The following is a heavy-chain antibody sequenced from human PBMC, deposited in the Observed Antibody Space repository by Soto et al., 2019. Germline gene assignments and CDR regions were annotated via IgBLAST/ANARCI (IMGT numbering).Heavy chain of an antibody. Sequence: PSETLSLTCAVYGGSFSGYYWSWIRQPPGKGLEWIGEINHSGSTNYNPSLKSRVTISVDTSKNQFSLKLSSVTAADTAVYYCARVAYCSGGSCRLPADATKANNYYYYYMDVWGQGTTVTVSS. J-gene: IGHJ6*03. D-gene: IGHD2-15*01. CDR2: INHSGST. CDR3: ARVAYCSGGSCRLPADATKANNYYYYYMDV. V-gene: IGHV4-34*01. CDR1: GGSFSGYY.